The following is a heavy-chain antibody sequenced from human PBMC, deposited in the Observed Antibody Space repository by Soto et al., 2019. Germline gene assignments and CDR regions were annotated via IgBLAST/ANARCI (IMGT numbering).Heavy chain of an antibody. V-gene: IGHV1-69*06. CDR3: ASVVRGADY. CDR2: IIPIFGTA. CDR1: GGTFSSYA. J-gene: IGHJ4*02. Sequence: GASVKVSCKASGGTFSSYAISWVRQAPGQVLEWMGGIIPIFGTANYAQKFQGRVTITADKSTSTAYMELSSLRSEDTAVYYCASVVRGADYWGQGTLVTVSS. D-gene: IGHD3-10*01.